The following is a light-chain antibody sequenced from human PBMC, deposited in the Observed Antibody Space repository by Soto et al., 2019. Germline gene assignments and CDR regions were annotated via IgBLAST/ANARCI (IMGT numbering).Light chain of an antibody. CDR1: SDDIGANNY. CDR2: EAA. Sequence: QSALTQPASVXGSXXXXXXISCTGTSDDIGANNYVSWYQHHPGKAPKILIYEAANRPSGISHRFSGSKSGNTASLTISGPQAEDEADYFCTSYTSASTLLFGGGTKLTVL. V-gene: IGLV2-14*01. CDR3: TSYTSASTLL. J-gene: IGLJ2*01.